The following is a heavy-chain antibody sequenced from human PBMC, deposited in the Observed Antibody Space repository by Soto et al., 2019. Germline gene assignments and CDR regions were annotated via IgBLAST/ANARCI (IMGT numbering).Heavy chain of an antibody. CDR1: GYTFTHFD. D-gene: IGHD4-17*01. V-gene: IGHV1-8*01. J-gene: IGHJ5*02. CDR2: MNPDSGKT. CDR3: ARAPDYGDFGRWFDP. Sequence: QVRLVQSGAEVRKPGASVKVSCKASGYTFTHFDIHWVRQAPGHGREWMGWMNPDSGKTAYAEKLRGRVTMTRNTSMSTAYMELTSLTSEDTAVYYCARAPDYGDFGRWFDPWGQGTQVIVSS.